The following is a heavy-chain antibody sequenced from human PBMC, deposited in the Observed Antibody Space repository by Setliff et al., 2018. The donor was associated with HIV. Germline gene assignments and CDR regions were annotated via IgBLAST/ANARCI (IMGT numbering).Heavy chain of an antibody. J-gene: IGHJ4*02. CDR1: GYSISSGFY. Sequence: LSLTCAVSGYSISSGFYWSWMRQPPGKGLEWIGSIYQSGNTNYNPSLESRLTISVDTAKNQFSLKLSSVTAADTAVFYCARLTTTYYYDSSAYYHPVWGQGTLVTVSS. V-gene: IGHV4-38-2*01. CDR3: ARLTTTYYYDSSAYYHPV. CDR2: IYQSGNT. D-gene: IGHD3-22*01.